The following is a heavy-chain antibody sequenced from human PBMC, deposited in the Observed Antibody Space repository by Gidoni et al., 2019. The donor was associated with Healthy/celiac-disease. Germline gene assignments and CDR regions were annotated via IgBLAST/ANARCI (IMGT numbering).Heavy chain of an antibody. Sequence: EVQLVESGGFVLQPGWSLRLSCAASGFTFDDYTMHWVRQAPGKGLEGVALISWDGGSTYYADSVKGRFTISRDNSKNSLYLQMNSLRTEDTALYYCAKDRSPLSSIAVAGNYFDYWGQGTLVTVSS. CDR3: AKDRSPLSSIAVAGNYFDY. D-gene: IGHD6-19*01. CDR1: GFTFDDYT. CDR2: ISWDGGST. J-gene: IGHJ4*02. V-gene: IGHV3-43*01.